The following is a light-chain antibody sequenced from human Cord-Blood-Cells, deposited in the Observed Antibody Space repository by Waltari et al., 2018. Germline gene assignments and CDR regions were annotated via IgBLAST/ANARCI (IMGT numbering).Light chain of an antibody. V-gene: IGKV1-39*01. Sequence: DIQMTQSPSPLSPSVGDRVTITCRASQSISSYLHWYQQKPGKAPKLLIYAASSLQSGVPSRFSGSGSGTDFTLTISSLQPEDFATYYCQQSYSTPNTFGQGTKLEIK. CDR2: AAS. CDR3: QQSYSTPNT. J-gene: IGKJ2*01. CDR1: QSISSY.